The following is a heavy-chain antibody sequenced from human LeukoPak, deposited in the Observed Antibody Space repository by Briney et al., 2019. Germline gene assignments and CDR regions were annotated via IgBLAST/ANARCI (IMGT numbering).Heavy chain of an antibody. D-gene: IGHD3-16*01. CDR1: GFNFSSYG. Sequence: GGSLRLSCAASGFNFSSYGMHWVRQAPGKGLEWVTFIRFDGTNKYYADSVKGRFTIFRDNSKNILYLQMNSLRGDDTAVYYCAKPASMGATSSAFEFWGQGTMVSVSS. V-gene: IGHV3-30*02. J-gene: IGHJ3*01. CDR3: AKPASMGATSSAFEF. CDR2: IRFDGTNK.